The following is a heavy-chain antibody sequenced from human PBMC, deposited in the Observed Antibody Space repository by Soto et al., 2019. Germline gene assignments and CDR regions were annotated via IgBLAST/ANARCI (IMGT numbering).Heavy chain of an antibody. D-gene: IGHD3-10*01. Sequence: RWSLRLSCSASVFTFSSYAMSWVRQAPGKGLEWVSAISGSGGSTYYADSVKGRFTISRDNSKNTLYLQMNSLRAEDTAVYYCAKDYYGSGIDYWGQGTLVTVSS. J-gene: IGHJ4*02. CDR1: VFTFSSYA. CDR2: ISGSGGST. V-gene: IGHV3-23*01. CDR3: AKDYYGSGIDY.